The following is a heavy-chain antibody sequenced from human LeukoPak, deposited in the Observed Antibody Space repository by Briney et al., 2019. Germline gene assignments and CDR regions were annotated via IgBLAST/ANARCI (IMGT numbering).Heavy chain of an antibody. D-gene: IGHD3-22*01. CDR3: ASQGYDSSGYWTT. CDR1: GYSISSGYY. CDR2: IYHSGST. Sequence: SETLSLTCTVSGYSISSGYYWGWIRQPPGKGLEWIGSIYHSGSTYYNPSLKSRVTISVDTSKNQFSLKLSSVTAADTAVYYCASQGYDSSGYWTTWGQGTLVTVSS. J-gene: IGHJ4*02. V-gene: IGHV4-38-2*02.